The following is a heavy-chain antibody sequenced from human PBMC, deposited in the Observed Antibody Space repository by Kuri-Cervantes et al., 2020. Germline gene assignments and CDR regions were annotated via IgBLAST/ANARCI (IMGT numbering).Heavy chain of an antibody. Sequence: SVKVSCKASGGTFSSYAISWVRQAPGQGLEWMGGIIPIFGTANYAQKFQGRVTITTDESTSTAYMELSSLRAEDTAVYYCARAEWELLAGFDYWGQGTLVTVSS. CDR3: ARAEWELLAGFDY. V-gene: IGHV1-69*05. CDR2: IIPIFGTA. D-gene: IGHD1-26*01. CDR1: GGTFSSYA. J-gene: IGHJ4*02.